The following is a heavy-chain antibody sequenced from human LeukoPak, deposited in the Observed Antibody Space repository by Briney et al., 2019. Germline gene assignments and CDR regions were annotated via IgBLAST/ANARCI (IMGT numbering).Heavy chain of an antibody. J-gene: IGHJ5*02. CDR2: INPNSGGT. Sequence: ASVTVSCKASGYTFTGYYMHWVRQAPGQGLEWMGWINPNSGGTNYAQKFQGRVTMTRDTSISTAYMELSRLRSDDTAVYYCARDAIAAAGTNWFDPWGQGTLVTVSS. CDR1: GYTFTGYY. CDR3: ARDAIAAAGTNWFDP. D-gene: IGHD6-13*01. V-gene: IGHV1-2*02.